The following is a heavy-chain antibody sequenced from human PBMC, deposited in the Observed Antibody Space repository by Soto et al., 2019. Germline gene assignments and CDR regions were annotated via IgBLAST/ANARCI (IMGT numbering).Heavy chain of an antibody. J-gene: IGHJ4*02. D-gene: IGHD6-13*01. Sequence: EVQLVESGGGLVQPGGSLRLSCVASGLSISDYYMDWVRQAPGKEMKWIGRSRDKTRGYSTEFAASVKGRFTVSRDDSKNSLYLQLNSLKTDDTAVYYCIRSQQLVMGHYYFDSWGQGTLVTVSS. CDR2: SRDKTRGYST. CDR3: IRSQQLVMGHYYFDS. V-gene: IGHV3-72*01. CDR1: GLSISDYY.